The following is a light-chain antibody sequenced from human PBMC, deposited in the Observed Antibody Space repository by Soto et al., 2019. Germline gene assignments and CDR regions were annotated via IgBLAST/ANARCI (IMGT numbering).Light chain of an antibody. V-gene: IGKV3-15*01. CDR3: QQFSSYPLT. J-gene: IGKJ4*01. Sequence: EIVMTQSPATLSVSPGERATLSCRASQSVSSNLAWYQQKPGQAPRLLIYGASTRATGIPDRFIGSGSGTDFTLTISRLEPEDFAVYYCQQFSSYPLTFGGGTKVDIK. CDR2: GAS. CDR1: QSVSSN.